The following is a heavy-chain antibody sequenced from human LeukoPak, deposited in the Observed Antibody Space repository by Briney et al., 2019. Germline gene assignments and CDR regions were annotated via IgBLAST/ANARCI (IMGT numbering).Heavy chain of an antibody. D-gene: IGHD1-1*01. J-gene: IGHJ6*03. CDR2: IYTSGST. CDR3: ARTVKRYYYYYYMDV. CDR1: GGSISSGSYY. Sequence: SQTLSLTCSVSGGSISSGSYYWSWIRQPAGKGLEWIGRIYTSGSTNYNPTLKSRVTISVDTSKNQFSLKLSSVTAADTAVYYCARTVKRYYYYYYMDVWGKGTTVTVPS. V-gene: IGHV4-61*02.